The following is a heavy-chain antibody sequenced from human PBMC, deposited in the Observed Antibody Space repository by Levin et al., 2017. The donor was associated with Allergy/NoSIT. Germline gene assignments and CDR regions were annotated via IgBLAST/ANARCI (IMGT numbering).Heavy chain of an antibody. CDR2: INPSGGST. J-gene: IGHJ1*01. CDR3: AGDGLGVAGTLHHFQH. CDR1: GYTFTSYY. V-gene: IGHV1-46*01. D-gene: IGHD6-19*01. Sequence: ASVKVSCKASGYTFTSYYMHWVRQAPGQGLEWMGIINPSGGSTSYAQKFQGRVTMTRDTSTRTVYLELSSLRSEETAGYDWAGDGLGVAGTLHHFQHWGQGTLVTVSS.